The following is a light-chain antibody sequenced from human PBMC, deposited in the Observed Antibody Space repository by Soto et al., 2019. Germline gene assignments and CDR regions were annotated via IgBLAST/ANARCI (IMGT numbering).Light chain of an antibody. J-gene: IGKJ1*01. CDR2: AAS. CDR3: QQSYTMPWT. CDR1: QSISGY. V-gene: IGKV1-39*01. Sequence: DIQMTRSPSSLSASVGDRVSITCGASQSISGYLIWYQKKSGQAPKLLMYAASTPHSGVPSRFSGSGSGTDFTLTISSLQPEDSATYFCQQSYTMPWTFGQGTKVDIK.